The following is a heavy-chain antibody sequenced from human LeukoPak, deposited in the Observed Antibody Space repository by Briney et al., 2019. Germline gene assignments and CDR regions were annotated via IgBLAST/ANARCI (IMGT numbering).Heavy chain of an antibody. V-gene: IGHV1-2*06. CDR3: ARDSRVSLDV. D-gene: IGHD6-13*01. Sequence: ASVKVSCKASEYTFTGYYMHWVRQAPGQGLEWMGRIDPNTGGTIYAQKFQGRVTMTRDTSVNTAYMDLSRLTSDDTAVYYCARDSRVSLDVWGNGTTVTVSS. CDR1: EYTFTGYY. CDR2: IDPNTGGT. J-gene: IGHJ6*04.